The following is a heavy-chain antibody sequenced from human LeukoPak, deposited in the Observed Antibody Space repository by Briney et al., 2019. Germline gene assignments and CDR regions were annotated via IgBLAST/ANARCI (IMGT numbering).Heavy chain of an antibody. Sequence: SETLSLTCAVYGGSFSGYYWSWIRQPPGKGLEWIGEINHSGSTNYNPSLKSRVTISVDTSKNQFSLKLSSVTAADTAVYYCARAPRDSSSSNYMRRFDYWGQGTTVIVSS. CDR3: ARAPRDSSSSNYMRRFDY. CDR1: GGSFSGYY. D-gene: IGHD3-22*01. V-gene: IGHV4-34*01. J-gene: IGHJ4*02. CDR2: INHSGST.